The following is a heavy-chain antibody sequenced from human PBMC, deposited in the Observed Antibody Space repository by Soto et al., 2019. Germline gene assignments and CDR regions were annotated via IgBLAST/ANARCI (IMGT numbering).Heavy chain of an antibody. CDR2: INAGNGNT. CDR3: ARVGGWYVPDY. CDR1: GYTFTSYA. J-gene: IGHJ4*02. Sequence: ASVKVSCKASGYTFTSYAMHWVRQAPGQRLEWMGWINAGNGNTKYSQKFQGRVTITRDTSASTAYMDLSSLRSEDTAVYYCARVGGWYVPDYWGQGTLVTVSS. V-gene: IGHV1-3*01. D-gene: IGHD6-19*01.